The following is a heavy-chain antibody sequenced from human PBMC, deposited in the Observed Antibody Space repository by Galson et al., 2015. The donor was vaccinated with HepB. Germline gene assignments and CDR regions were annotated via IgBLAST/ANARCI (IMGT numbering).Heavy chain of an antibody. J-gene: IGHJ3*02. D-gene: IGHD5-12*01. V-gene: IGHV3-48*02. CDR3: ASEVDSGYDPDAFDI. CDR2: ISSSSSTI. Sequence: SLRLSCAASGFTFSSYSMNWVRQAPGKGLEWVSYISSSSSTIYYADSVKGRFTISRDNAKNSLYLQMNSLRDEDTAVYYCASEVDSGYDPDAFDIWGQGTMVTVSS. CDR1: GFTFSSYS.